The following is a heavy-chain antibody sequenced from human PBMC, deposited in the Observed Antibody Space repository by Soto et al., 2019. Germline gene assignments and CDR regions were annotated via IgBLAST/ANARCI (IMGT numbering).Heavy chain of an antibody. CDR3: ARGFDTLVRGVKATGRFEP. Sequence: QVQLVQSGGGVVQPVRSLRLSCTASGFTFSSYGMHWVRQAPGKGLAWVALIWFDGSNQYYADSVKGRFTISRDNSKNTLYLQMNTLRVEDTAVYFCARGFDTLVRGVKATGRFEPWGQGTLVSVSS. V-gene: IGHV3-33*01. D-gene: IGHD3-10*01. CDR1: GFTFSSYG. CDR2: IWFDGSNQ. J-gene: IGHJ5*02.